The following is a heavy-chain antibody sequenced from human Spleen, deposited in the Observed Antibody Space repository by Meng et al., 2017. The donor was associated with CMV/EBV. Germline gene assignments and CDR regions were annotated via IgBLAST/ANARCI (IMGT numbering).Heavy chain of an antibody. D-gene: IGHD6-13*01. CDR3: AKDLAAAGTGPDY. J-gene: IGHJ4*02. CDR2: ISYDGSNK. V-gene: IGHV3-30-3*01. Sequence: GESLKISCAASGFTFSTYAMHWVRQAPGKGLEWVAVISYDGSNKYYADSVKGRFTISRDNSKNALYLRMNILRAEDTALYYCAKDLAAAGTGPDYWGQGTLVTVSS. CDR1: GFTFSTYA.